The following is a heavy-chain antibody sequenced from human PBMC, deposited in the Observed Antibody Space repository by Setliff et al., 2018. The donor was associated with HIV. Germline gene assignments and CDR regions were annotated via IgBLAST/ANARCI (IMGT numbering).Heavy chain of an antibody. CDR1: GGSFSGYY. CDR2: IYSSGST. V-gene: IGHV4-34*09. D-gene: IGHD3-10*01. CDR3: ARDGLISNYYYYGMDV. Sequence: SETLSLTCAVYGGSFSGYYWSWIRQSPGKGLEWIGHIYSSGSTYYNPSLKSRFTISVDTSKNQFSLKVTSVTAADTAVYYCARDGLISNYYYYGMDVWGQGTTVTVSS. J-gene: IGHJ6*02.